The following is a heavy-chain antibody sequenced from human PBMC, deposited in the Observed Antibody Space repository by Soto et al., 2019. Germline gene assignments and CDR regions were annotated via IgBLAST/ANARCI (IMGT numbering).Heavy chain of an antibody. V-gene: IGHV4-31*03. CDR1: VGSISSGGYY. CDR3: ARKFWDDSSGYPVFAY. D-gene: IGHD3-22*01. Sequence: LSLTCTVSVGSISSGGYYWSWIRQHPGKGLEWIGYIYYSGSTYYNPSLKSRVTISVDTSKNQFSLKLSSVTAADTAVYYCARKFWDDSSGYPVFAYWGQGTLVTVSA. CDR2: IYYSGST. J-gene: IGHJ4*02.